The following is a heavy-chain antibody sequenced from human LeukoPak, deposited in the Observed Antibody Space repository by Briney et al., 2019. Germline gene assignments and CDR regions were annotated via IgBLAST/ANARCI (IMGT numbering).Heavy chain of an antibody. J-gene: IGHJ4*02. CDR2: INHSGST. V-gene: IGHV4-34*01. Sequence: PSETLSLTCAVYGGSFSGYYWSWIRQPPGKGLEWIGEINHSGSTNYNPSLKSRVTISVDTSKNQFSLKLSSVTAADTAVYYCAILRGLLYSVDYWGQGTLVTVSS. D-gene: IGHD3-3*01. CDR1: GGSFSGYY. CDR3: AILRGLLYSVDY.